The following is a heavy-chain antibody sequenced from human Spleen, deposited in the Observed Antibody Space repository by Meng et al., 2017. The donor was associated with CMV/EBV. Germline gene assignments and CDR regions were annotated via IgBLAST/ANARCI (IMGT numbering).Heavy chain of an antibody. D-gene: IGHD3-10*01. CDR1: GFTFSSYA. Sequence: GGSLRLSCVASGFTFSSYAMHWVRQAPGKGLEWMTVISYDGSNTYYADSVKGRFTISRDTSKNTLYLQMSTLRTEDTAVYYCARDLGSNYYGSGSPDYWGQGTLVTVSS. V-gene: IGHV3-30-3*01. CDR3: ARDLGSNYYGSGSPDY. CDR2: ISYDGSNT. J-gene: IGHJ4*02.